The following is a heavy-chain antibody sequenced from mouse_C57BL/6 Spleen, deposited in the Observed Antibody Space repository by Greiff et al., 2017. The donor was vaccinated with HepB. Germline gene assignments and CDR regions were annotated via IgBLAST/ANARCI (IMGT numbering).Heavy chain of an antibody. V-gene: IGHV1-53*01. CDR2: INPSNGGT. Sequence: VQLQQSGTELVKPGASVKLSCKASGYTFTSYWMHWVKQRPGQGLEWIGNINPSNGGTNYNEKFKSKATLTVDKSSSTAYMQLSSLTSEDSAVYYCAREGVVPYWYFDVWGTGTTVTVSS. CDR1: GYTFTSYW. J-gene: IGHJ1*03. CDR3: AREGVVPYWYFDV. D-gene: IGHD6-1*01.